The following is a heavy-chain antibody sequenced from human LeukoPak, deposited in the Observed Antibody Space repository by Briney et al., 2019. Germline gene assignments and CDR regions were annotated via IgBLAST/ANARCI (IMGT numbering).Heavy chain of an antibody. CDR2: IYYGGST. V-gene: IGHV4-61*01. Sequence: TSETLSLTCTVSGGSVSSGSYYWSWIRQPPGKGLEWIGYIYYGGSTNYNPPLKSRVTISVDTSKNQFSLKLSSVTAADTGVYYCARDTSGPGHFDYWGQGTLVTVSS. J-gene: IGHJ4*02. D-gene: IGHD7-27*01. CDR3: ARDTSGPGHFDY. CDR1: GGSVSSGSYY.